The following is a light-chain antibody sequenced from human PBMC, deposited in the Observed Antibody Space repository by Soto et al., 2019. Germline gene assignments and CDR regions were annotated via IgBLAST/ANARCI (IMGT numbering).Light chain of an antibody. CDR3: RSYVSSKTYV. J-gene: IGLJ1*01. CDR2: EVS. CDR1: RTDVGGYNF. V-gene: IGLV2-14*01. Sequence: QSVLTQPASVSGSPGQSITISCTGTRTDVGGYNFVSWYQQHPGKAPTVIIYEVSNRPSGVSDRFSGSKSDNTASLTISGLQAEDEADYYCRSYVSSKTYVFGTGTKVTV.